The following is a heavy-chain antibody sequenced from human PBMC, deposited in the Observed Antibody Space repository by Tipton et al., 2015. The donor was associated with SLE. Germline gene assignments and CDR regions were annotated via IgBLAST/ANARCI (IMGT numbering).Heavy chain of an antibody. V-gene: IGHV3-30*04. CDR1: GFTFSSYA. CDR2: ISYDGSNK. Sequence: SLRLSCAASGFTFSSYAMHWVRQAPGKGLEWVAVISYDGSNKYYADSVKGRFTISRDNAKNSVFLQMNSLRVEDTGVYYCARGRTGEWGQGTLVTVSS. CDR3: ARGRTGE. D-gene: IGHD7-27*01. J-gene: IGHJ4*02.